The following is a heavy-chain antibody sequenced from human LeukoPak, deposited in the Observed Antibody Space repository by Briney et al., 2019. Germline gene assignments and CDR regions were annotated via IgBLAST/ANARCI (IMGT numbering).Heavy chain of an antibody. D-gene: IGHD1-26*01. V-gene: IGHV4-39*01. CDR3: ARRRIVGATGFDY. CDR2: IYYSGST. Sequence: MSSETLSLTCTVSGGSISSSSYSWGWIRQPPGKGLEWIGSIYYSGSTYYNPSLKSRVTISVDTSKNQFSLKLSSVTAADTAVYYCARRRIVGATGFDYWGQGTLVTVSS. J-gene: IGHJ4*02. CDR1: GGSISSSSYS.